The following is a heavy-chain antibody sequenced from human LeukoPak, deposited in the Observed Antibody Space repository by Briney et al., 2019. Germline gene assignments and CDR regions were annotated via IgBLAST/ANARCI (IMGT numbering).Heavy chain of an antibody. Sequence: PGGSLRLSSSASGFTISDYSRNWVGQGPGKGREGRSYIRKITTTTYYADSVRGRFASSRDNAKNAVYLQMNSLRDDDTAVYYCTRDPEALDYWGQGTLVTVSS. CDR2: IRKITTTT. CDR3: TRDPEALDY. J-gene: IGHJ4*02. V-gene: IGHV3-48*02. CDR1: GFTISDYS.